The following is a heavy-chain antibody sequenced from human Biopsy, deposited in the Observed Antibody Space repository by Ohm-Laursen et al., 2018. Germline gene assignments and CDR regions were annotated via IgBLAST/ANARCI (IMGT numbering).Heavy chain of an antibody. CDR3: AREGTSVTFFGKISDYYFDF. CDR2: MNPNSGKT. Sequence: ASVKVSCKASGYTFISYDIDWVRQATGQGLEWMGWMNPNSGKTGYAQKLQGRVTMTTDTSTNTAYMELRSLRSDDTALYYCAREGTSVTFFGKISDYYFDFWGPGTVVTVSS. D-gene: IGHD3-3*01. J-gene: IGHJ4*02. V-gene: IGHV1-8*01. CDR1: GYTFISYD.